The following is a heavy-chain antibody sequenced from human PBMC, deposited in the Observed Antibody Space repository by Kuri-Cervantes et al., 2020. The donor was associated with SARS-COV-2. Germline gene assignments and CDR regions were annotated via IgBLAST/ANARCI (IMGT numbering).Heavy chain of an antibody. CDR2: ISWDGGST. V-gene: IGHV3-43D*03. Sequence: GGSLRLSCAASGFTFDDYAMHWVRQAPGKGLEWVSLISWDGGSTYYADSVKGRFTISRDNSKNSLYLQMNSLRAEDTAVYYCAKGYDFWSGYYRFGYWGQGTLVTVSS. D-gene: IGHD3-3*01. CDR3: AKGYDFWSGYYRFGY. J-gene: IGHJ4*02. CDR1: GFTFDDYA.